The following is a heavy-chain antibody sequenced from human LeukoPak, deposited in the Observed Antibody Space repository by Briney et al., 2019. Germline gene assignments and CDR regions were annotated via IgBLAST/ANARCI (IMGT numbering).Heavy chain of an antibody. V-gene: IGHV1-2*02. J-gene: IGHJ4*02. CDR1: GYTFTDYY. D-gene: IGHD2-2*01. CDR3: ARANFHYCSSSTCLFDY. Sequence: GASVKVSCKASGYTFTDYYMHWVRQAPWQGVEWMGWINPNDGDTNYAQKFQGRVTVTRDTSISTAHMEVSRLRSDYTAVYYCARANFHYCSSSTCLFDYWDQGTLVTVSS. CDR2: INPNDGDT.